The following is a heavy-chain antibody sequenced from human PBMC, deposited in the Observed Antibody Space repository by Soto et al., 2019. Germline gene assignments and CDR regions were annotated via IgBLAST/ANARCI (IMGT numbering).Heavy chain of an antibody. D-gene: IGHD2-2*01. CDR2: ISGSGGST. V-gene: IGHV3-23*01. Sequence: GGSLRLSCAASGFTFSSYAMSWVRQAPGKGLEWVSRISGSGGSTYYADSVKGLFTISRDNSKNTLYLQMNSLRAEDTAVYYCAKTPSYCSSTSCYEFYFDYWGQGTLVTVSS. J-gene: IGHJ4*02. CDR1: GFTFSSYA. CDR3: AKTPSYCSSTSCYEFYFDY.